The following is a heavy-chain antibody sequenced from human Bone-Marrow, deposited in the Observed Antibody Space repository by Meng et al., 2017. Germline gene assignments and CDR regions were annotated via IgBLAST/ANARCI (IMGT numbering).Heavy chain of an antibody. Sequence: GESLKISCIASGFTFSNSWMHWVRQVPGKGLVWVSRISSGGSTTTYSDSVKGRFTISRDNSKNTLYLQMNSLRAEDTAVYYCARDPDIVVVPAAIPYYYGMDVWGQGTTVTVSS. D-gene: IGHD2-2*01. CDR2: ISSGGSTT. V-gene: IGHV3-74*03. J-gene: IGHJ6*02. CDR3: ARDPDIVVVPAAIPYYYGMDV. CDR1: GFTFSNSW.